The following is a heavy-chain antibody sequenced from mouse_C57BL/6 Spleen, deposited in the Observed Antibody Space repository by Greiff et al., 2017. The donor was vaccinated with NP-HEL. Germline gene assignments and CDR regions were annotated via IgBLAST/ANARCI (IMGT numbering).Heavy chain of an antibody. V-gene: IGHV1-52*01. CDR3: ARSPTQATYYFDY. J-gene: IGHJ2*01. Sequence: QVQLQQPGAELVRPGSSVKLSCKASGYTFTSYWMHWVKQRPIQGLEWIGNIDPSDSETHYNQKFKDKATLTVDKSSSTAYLHLSSLTSEDSAVYYCARSPTQATYYFDYWGQGTTLTVSS. CDR1: GYTFTSYW. CDR2: IDPSDSET. D-gene: IGHD3-2*02.